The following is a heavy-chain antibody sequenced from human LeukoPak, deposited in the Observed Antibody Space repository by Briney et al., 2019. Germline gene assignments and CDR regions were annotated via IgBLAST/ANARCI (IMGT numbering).Heavy chain of an antibody. V-gene: IGHV3-74*01. CDR2: TNRDGSST. J-gene: IGHJ4*02. CDR3: ARDSVEWFIFDY. CDR1: GFTFSSYW. Sequence: GGSLRLSCAASGFTFSSYWMHWVRQAPGKGPVWVARTNRDGSSTAYADSVKGRFTISKDNAKNTLYLLMNSLRAEDTAVYYCARDSVEWFIFDYWGQGTLVTVSS. D-gene: IGHD3-3*01.